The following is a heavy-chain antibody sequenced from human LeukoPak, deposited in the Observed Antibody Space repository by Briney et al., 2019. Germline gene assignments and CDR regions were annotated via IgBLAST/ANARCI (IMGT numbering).Heavy chain of an antibody. CDR3: ARRYDGFDY. V-gene: IGHV3-30-3*01. Sequence: GGSLRLSCAASGFTFSSYAVHWARQAPGRGLEWVAVISYDGSNKYYADSVKGRFSISRDNSKNTLYLQMNSLRAEDTAVYYCARRYDGFDYWGQGTLVTVSS. CDR1: GFTFSSYA. CDR2: ISYDGSNK. J-gene: IGHJ4*02. D-gene: IGHD3-3*01.